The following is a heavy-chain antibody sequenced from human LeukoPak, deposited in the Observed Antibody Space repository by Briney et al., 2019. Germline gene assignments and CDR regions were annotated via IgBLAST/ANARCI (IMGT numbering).Heavy chain of an antibody. CDR2: IIPILGIA. V-gene: IGHV1-69*04. D-gene: IGHD3-22*01. Sequence: SVKVSFKASGGTFSSYAISWVRQAPGQGLEWMGRIIPILGIANYAQKFQGRVTITADKSTSTAYMELSSLRSEDTAVYYCARGGITMIVVEEWFDPWGQGTLVTVSS. J-gene: IGHJ5*02. CDR3: ARGGITMIVVEEWFDP. CDR1: GGTFSSYA.